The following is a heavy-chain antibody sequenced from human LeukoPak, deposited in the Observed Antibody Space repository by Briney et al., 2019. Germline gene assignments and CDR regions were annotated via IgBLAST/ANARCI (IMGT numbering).Heavy chain of an antibody. V-gene: IGHV3-74*01. CDR1: GFTFSSYW. CDR2: INSDGSSR. Sequence: SGGSLRLSCAASGFTFSSYWMHWVRQAPGKGLVWVSRINSDGSSRSYADSVKGRFTISRDNAKNTLYLQMNSLRAEDTAVYYCARERQQLVPGAFDIWGEGTMVSVS. J-gene: IGHJ3*02. D-gene: IGHD6-13*01. CDR3: ARERQQLVPGAFDI.